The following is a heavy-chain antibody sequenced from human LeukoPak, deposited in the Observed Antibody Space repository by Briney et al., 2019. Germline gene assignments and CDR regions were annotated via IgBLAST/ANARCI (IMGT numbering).Heavy chain of an antibody. CDR1: GFTFDDYG. Sequence: PGGSLRLSCAASGFTFDDYGMSWVRQTPGKGPELVCGINWNGGSTGYADSVKGRFTISRDNAKNSLYLQMNSLSAEDTAFYYCARGGMTTVTHYFDFWGQGTLVTVSS. J-gene: IGHJ4*02. D-gene: IGHD4-17*01. CDR2: INWNGGST. CDR3: ARGGMTTVTHYFDF. V-gene: IGHV3-20*04.